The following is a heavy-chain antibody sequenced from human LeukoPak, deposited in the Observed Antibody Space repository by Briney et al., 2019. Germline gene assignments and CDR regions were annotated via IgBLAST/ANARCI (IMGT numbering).Heavy chain of an antibody. CDR3: AGGVALGY. V-gene: IGHV4-59*08. J-gene: IGHJ4*02. D-gene: IGHD2-15*01. CDR2: IYYSGST. CDR1: GGSISSYY. Sequence: SETLSLTCTVSGGSISSYYWSWVXLPPGXGLEWIGNIYYSGSTNYNPSIKSRVNISVDTSQNPFSLRLRSVTAADTAVYYCAGGVALGYWGQGTLVTVSS.